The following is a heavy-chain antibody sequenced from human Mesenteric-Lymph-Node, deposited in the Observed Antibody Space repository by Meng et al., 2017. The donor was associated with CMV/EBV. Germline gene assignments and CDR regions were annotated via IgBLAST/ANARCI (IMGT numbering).Heavy chain of an antibody. CDR3: AKDYLPQVDYYYYGMDV. V-gene: IGHV3-30*04. D-gene: IGHD2-15*01. Sequence: GGSLRLSCAASGFTLSNFAMHWVRQAPGKGLEWVAVVSHDGSHEYADSLRGRFIISRDNSKNTLYLQMNSLRAEDTAVYYCAKDYLPQVDYYYYGMDVWGQGTTVTVSS. CDR2: VSHDGSHE. J-gene: IGHJ6*02. CDR1: GFTLSNFA.